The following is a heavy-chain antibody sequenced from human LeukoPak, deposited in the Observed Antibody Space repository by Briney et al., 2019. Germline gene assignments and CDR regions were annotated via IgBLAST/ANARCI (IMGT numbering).Heavy chain of an antibody. CDR2: IYSGGAT. V-gene: IGHV3-66*04. D-gene: IGHD3-22*01. CDR1: GFTVSRNF. CDR3: ARHDSSGYPGRLHGMVV. J-gene: IGHJ6*02. Sequence: GGSLRLSCAASGFTVSRNFMSWVRQAPGKGLEWVSVIYSGGATYYADSVKGRFTISRDNSKNTLYLQLSSLRAEDTAVYYCARHDSSGYPGRLHGMVVWGQGTTVTASS.